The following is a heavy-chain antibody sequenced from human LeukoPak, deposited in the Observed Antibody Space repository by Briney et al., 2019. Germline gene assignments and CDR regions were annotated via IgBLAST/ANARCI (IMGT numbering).Heavy chain of an antibody. CDR3: ARDGPLAAAGDYYYYYYGMDV. Sequence: GGSLRLSCAASGFTFSSYWMHWVRQAPGKGLVWVSRINSDGSSTSYADSVKGRFTISRDNAKNTLYLQMNSLRAEDTAVYYCARDGPLAAAGDYYYYYYGMDVWGQGTRVTVSS. J-gene: IGHJ6*02. V-gene: IGHV3-74*01. D-gene: IGHD6-13*01. CDR1: GFTFSSYW. CDR2: INSDGSST.